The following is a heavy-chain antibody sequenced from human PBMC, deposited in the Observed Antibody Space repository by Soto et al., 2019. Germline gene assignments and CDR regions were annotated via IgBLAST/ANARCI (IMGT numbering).Heavy chain of an antibody. CDR3: ARVLPGIAAAYDAFDV. CDR1: SDSVISATYY. V-gene: IGHV4-61*01. D-gene: IGHD6-13*01. CDR2: IYYDGGT. Sequence: SETLSLTCTVSSDSVISATYYWSWIRQPPGKGLEWIGYIYYDGGTTYNSSLKSRVTISTDTSRSQLSLQLTSATPADTAVYYCARVLPGIAAAYDAFDVWGQGTMVTVSS. J-gene: IGHJ3*01.